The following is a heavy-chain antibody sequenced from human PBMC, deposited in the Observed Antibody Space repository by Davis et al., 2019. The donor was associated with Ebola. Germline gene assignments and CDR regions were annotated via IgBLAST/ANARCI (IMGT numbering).Heavy chain of an antibody. D-gene: IGHD2-21*01. J-gene: IGHJ4*02. CDR2: VFNSGFS. Sequence: GSLRLSCTVSGDSIRSSTYYWGWIRHVPRNGLEWIGFVFNSGFSYLNPSLESRVTMSVDKSKNQFSLKLASVIAADTAVYYCARSGLEYYSQGYVDNWCPGIRVTVSS. CDR1: GDSIRSSTYY. CDR3: ARSGLEYYSQGYVDN. V-gene: IGHV4-39*01.